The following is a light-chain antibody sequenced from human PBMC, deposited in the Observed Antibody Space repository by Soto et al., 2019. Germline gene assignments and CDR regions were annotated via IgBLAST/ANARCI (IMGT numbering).Light chain of an antibody. V-gene: IGLV1-44*01. Sequence: QSVLTQPPSASGTPGQRVTISCSGSTSNIGSNTVNWDQQLPGTAHKLLIDSNNQRPSGVPDRFSGSKSGTSASLAISGLQSGDEADYYCVAWDDSLKGVVFGGGTKVTVL. J-gene: IGLJ2*01. CDR2: SNN. CDR3: VAWDDSLKGVV. CDR1: TSNIGSNT.